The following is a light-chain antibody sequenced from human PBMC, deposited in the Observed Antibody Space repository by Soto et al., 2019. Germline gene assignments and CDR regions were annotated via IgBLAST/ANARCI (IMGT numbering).Light chain of an antibody. Sequence: EIVLTQSPGTLSLSPGDRATLSCRASQSVSSSYLAWYQQKPGQPPRLLIYGASSRATGIPDRFSGSGSGTDFTLTISRLEPEDFAVYYCQQYGSSPRGTFGQGTKVESK. CDR3: QQYGSSPRGT. V-gene: IGKV3-20*01. J-gene: IGKJ1*01. CDR2: GAS. CDR1: QSVSSSY.